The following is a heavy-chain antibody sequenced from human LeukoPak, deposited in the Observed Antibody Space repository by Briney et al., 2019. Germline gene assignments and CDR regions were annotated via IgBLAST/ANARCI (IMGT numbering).Heavy chain of an antibody. Sequence: PSETLSLTCTVSGYSISSGYYWGWIRQPPGKGLEWIGSIYHSGSTYYNPSLKSRVTISVDTSKNQFSLKLSSVTAADTAVYYCARPPGWEPYYFDYWGQGTLVTVSS. D-gene: IGHD1-26*01. CDR1: GYSISSGYY. J-gene: IGHJ4*02. CDR3: ARPPGWEPYYFDY. V-gene: IGHV4-38-2*02. CDR2: IYHSGST.